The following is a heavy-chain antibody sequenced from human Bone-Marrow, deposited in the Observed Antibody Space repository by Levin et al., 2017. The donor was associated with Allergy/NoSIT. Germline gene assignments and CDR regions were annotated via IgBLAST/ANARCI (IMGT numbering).Heavy chain of an antibody. CDR3: AGDPDCSAGNCHGLGAFDI. J-gene: IGHJ3*02. Sequence: LRLSCTVSGGSISGSVYSWSWVRQHPKKGLEWIGYISYSGYTRYNPSLKSRVAISVDTSKNPFSLRLNSMTAADTDVYYCAGDPDCSAGNCHGLGAFDIWGQGTMVTVSS. V-gene: IGHV4-31*03. CDR1: GGSISGSVYS. D-gene: IGHD2-15*01. CDR2: ISYSGYT.